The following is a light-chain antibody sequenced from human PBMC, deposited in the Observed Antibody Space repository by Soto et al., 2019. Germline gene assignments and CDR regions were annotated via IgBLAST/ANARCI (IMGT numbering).Light chain of an antibody. CDR1: NIRSKS. Sequence: SYELTQPPSVSVAPGKTARITCGGNNIRSKSVHWYQQKPGQAPVLVIYYDSDRPSGIPERFSGSNSGNTATLTISRVEAGDEADYYCQVWDSSSDQVFGGGTKLTVL. J-gene: IGLJ2*01. CDR2: YDS. V-gene: IGLV3-21*04. CDR3: QVWDSSSDQV.